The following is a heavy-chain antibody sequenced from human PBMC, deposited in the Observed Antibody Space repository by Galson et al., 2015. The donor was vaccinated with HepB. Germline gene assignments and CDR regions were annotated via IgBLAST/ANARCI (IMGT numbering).Heavy chain of an antibody. D-gene: IGHD2-15*01. CDR2: IIPIFGTA. CDR1: GGTFSSYA. V-gene: IGHV1-69*13. J-gene: IGHJ6*03. Sequence: SVKVSCKASGGTFSSYAISWVRQAPGQGLEWMGGIIPIFGTANYAQKFQGRVTITADESTSTAYMELSSLRSEDTAVYYCAGTSRELLLGYYYYYYMDVWGKGTTVTVSS. CDR3: AGTSRELLLGYYYYYYMDV.